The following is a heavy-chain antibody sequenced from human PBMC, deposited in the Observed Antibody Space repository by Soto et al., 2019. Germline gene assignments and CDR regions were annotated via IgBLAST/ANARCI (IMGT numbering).Heavy chain of an antibody. CDR3: ARDYYYDSSGSNWFDP. J-gene: IGHJ5*02. V-gene: IGHV1-69*04. D-gene: IGHD3-22*01. CDR1: GGTFSSYS. Sequence: SVKVSCKASGGTFSSYSISCVRHAPGQGLEWMGRIIPILGIANYAQKFQGRVTITADKSTSTAYMELSSLRSEDTAVYYCARDYYYDSSGSNWFDPWGQGTLVTVSS. CDR2: IIPILGIA.